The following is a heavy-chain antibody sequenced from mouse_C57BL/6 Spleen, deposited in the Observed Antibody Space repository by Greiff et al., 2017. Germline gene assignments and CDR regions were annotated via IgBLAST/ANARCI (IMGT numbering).Heavy chain of an antibody. CDR2: IRNKANGYTT. V-gene: IGHV7-3*01. CDR1: GFTFTDYY. J-gene: IGHJ1*03. CDR3: ARYPYYYGSSYYWYFDV. Sequence: EVHLVESGGGLVQPGGSLSLSCAASGFTFTDYYMSWVRQPPGKALEWLGFIRNKANGYTTEYSASVKGRFTISRDNSQSILYLQMNALRAEDSATYYCARYPYYYGSSYYWYFDVWGTGTTVTVSS. D-gene: IGHD1-1*01.